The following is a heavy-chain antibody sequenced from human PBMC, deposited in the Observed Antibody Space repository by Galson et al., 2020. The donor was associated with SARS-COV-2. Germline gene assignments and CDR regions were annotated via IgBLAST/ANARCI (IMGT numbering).Heavy chain of an antibody. CDR3: ARWAFGGGIVISWCDP. V-gene: IGHV1-18*01. CDR1: GYTFTNYG. Sequence: ASVKVSCKASGYTFTNYGISWVRQAPGQGLEWVGWISAYNGNTNYGQKLQGRVTMTTDTSTSTAYMELRSLRSDDTAVYYCARWAFGGGIVISWCDPCGQGTLVTVSS. CDR2: ISAYNGNT. J-gene: IGHJ5*02. D-gene: IGHD3-16*02.